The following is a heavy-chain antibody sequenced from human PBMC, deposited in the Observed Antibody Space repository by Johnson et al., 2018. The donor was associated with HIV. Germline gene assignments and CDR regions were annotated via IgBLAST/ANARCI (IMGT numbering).Heavy chain of an antibody. CDR1: GFTFSSYA. D-gene: IGHD4-11*01. CDR3: ARTDSAPAHDAFDI. CDR2: ISYDGRNT. V-gene: IGHV3-30-3*01. Sequence: QVQLVESGGGVVQPGRSLRLSCAASGFTFSSYAMHWVRQAPGKGLEWVAVISYDGRNTYYAASVKGRFTISRDNAKTSLYLQMNSLRAEDTAVYYCARTDSAPAHDAFDIWGQGTMVTVSS. J-gene: IGHJ3*02.